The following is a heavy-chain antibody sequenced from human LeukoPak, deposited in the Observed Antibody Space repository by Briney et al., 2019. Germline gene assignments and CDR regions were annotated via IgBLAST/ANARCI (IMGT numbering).Heavy chain of an antibody. D-gene: IGHD3-9*01. CDR1: GFTFSSYA. J-gene: IGHJ4*02. Sequence: GGSLRLSCAASGFTFSSYAMSWVRQAPGKGLEWVSVISDSGGSTYYADSVKGRFTISRDNSKNTLYLQMNSLRAEDTAVYYCAKDSQRGDPGILNYWGQGTLVTVSS. V-gene: IGHV3-23*01. CDR3: AKDSQRGDPGILNY. CDR2: ISDSGGST.